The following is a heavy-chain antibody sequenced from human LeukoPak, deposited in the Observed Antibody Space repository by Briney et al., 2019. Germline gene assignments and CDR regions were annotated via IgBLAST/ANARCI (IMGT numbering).Heavy chain of an antibody. V-gene: IGHV3-30*02. CDR3: AKESGWSGEFIPYYFDY. J-gene: IGHJ4*02. Sequence: GGSLRLSCAASGFTFSSYGMHWVRQAPGKGLEWVAFIRYDGSNKYYADSVKGRFTISRDNSKNTLYLQMNSLRAEDTAVYYCAKESGWSGEFIPYYFDYWGQGTLVTVSS. D-gene: IGHD3-10*01. CDR2: IRYDGSNK. CDR1: GFTFSSYG.